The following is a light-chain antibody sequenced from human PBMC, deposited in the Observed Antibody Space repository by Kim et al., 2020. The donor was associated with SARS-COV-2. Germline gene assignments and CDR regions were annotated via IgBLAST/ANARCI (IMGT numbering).Light chain of an antibody. J-gene: IGKJ5*01. CDR3: QQLWNYPIT. Sequence: ASVGDRVTITCRASQGISTHLAWFQQKPGQVPKLLIYAASTLQSGVPPRFSGSGSGTDFTLTVSSLQPEDFATYYCQQLWNYPITFGQGTRLEI. CDR2: AAS. V-gene: IGKV1-9*01. CDR1: QGISTH.